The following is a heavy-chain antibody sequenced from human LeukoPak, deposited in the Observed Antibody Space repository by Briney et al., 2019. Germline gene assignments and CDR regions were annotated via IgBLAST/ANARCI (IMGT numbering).Heavy chain of an antibody. Sequence: GASVKVSCKASGGTFISYAISWVRQAPGQGLEWMGGIIPIFGTANYAQKFQGRVTITADKSTSTAYMELSSLRSEDTAVYYCARLINYGSGSYRYWGQGTLVTVSS. V-gene: IGHV1-69*06. CDR1: GGTFISYA. CDR3: ARLINYGSGSYRY. J-gene: IGHJ4*02. CDR2: IIPIFGTA. D-gene: IGHD3-10*01.